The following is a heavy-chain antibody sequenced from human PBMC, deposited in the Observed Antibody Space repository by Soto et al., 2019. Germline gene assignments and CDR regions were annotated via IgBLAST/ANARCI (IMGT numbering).Heavy chain of an antibody. D-gene: IGHD3-22*01. Sequence: PGGSLRLSCAASGFTFSSYAMHWVRQAPGKGLEWVAVISYDGSNKYYADSVKGRFTISRDNSKNTLYLQMNSLRAEDTAVYYCASEDYDSSGYWSAFDYWGQGTLVTVSS. V-gene: IGHV3-30-3*01. J-gene: IGHJ4*02. CDR1: GFTFSSYA. CDR2: ISYDGSNK. CDR3: ASEDYDSSGYWSAFDY.